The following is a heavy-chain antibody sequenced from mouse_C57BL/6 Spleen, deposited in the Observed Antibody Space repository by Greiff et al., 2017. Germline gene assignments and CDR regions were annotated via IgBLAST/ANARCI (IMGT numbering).Heavy chain of an antibody. Sequence: QVQLQQPGAELVMPGASVKLSCKASGYTFTSYWMHWVKQRPGQGLEWIGEIDPSDSYTNYNQKFKGKSTLTVDKSSSTAYMQLSSLTSEDSAVYYCARCPYDGYFSWFAYWGQGTLGTVSA. CDR3: ARCPYDGYFSWFAY. D-gene: IGHD2-3*01. V-gene: IGHV1-69*01. J-gene: IGHJ3*01. CDR2: IDPSDSYT. CDR1: GYTFTSYW.